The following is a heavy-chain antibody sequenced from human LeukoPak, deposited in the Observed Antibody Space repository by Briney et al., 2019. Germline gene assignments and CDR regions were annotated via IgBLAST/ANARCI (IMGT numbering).Heavy chain of an antibody. CDR1: GYTFTTFY. J-gene: IGHJ3*02. CDR2: IRACRGST. D-gene: IGHD2-2*01. Sequence: SVKVSCTASGYTFTTFYMNWVRESPSPGLEWLRIIRACRGSTSYAQKFQGRVTMTRDTSTSTVYMELSSLRSEDTAVYYCARDVSPPGHASIVPAYAFDIWGQGTMVT. CDR3: ARDVSPPGHASIVPAYAFDI. V-gene: IGHV1-46*01.